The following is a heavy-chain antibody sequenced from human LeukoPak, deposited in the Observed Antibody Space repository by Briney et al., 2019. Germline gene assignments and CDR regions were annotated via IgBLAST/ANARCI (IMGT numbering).Heavy chain of an antibody. D-gene: IGHD5-18*01. J-gene: IGHJ4*02. Sequence: GGSLRLSCAASGFTFSSYEMNWVRQAPGKGLEWVSYISSSGSTIYYADSVKGRFTISRDNAKNSLYLQMNSLRAEDTAVYYCAADELYNYGSDYWGQGTLVTVSS. CDR3: AADELYNYGSDY. V-gene: IGHV3-48*03. CDR2: ISSSGSTI. CDR1: GFTFSSYE.